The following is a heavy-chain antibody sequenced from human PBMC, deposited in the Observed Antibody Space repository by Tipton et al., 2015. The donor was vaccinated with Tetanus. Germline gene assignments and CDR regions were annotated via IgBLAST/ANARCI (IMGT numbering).Heavy chain of an antibody. V-gene: IGHV4-34*01. CDR1: GGSFSDNF. Sequence: TLSLTCAVHGGSFSDNFWSWIRQSPGKGLEWIGEINYTGSTNYNPSLKSRVTISVDTSKKEVSLKLKSVTAADTAVYYCAAAIVRWFDPWGQGTLVTVPS. D-gene: IGHD6-13*01. J-gene: IGHJ5*02. CDR3: AAAIVRWFDP. CDR2: INYTGST.